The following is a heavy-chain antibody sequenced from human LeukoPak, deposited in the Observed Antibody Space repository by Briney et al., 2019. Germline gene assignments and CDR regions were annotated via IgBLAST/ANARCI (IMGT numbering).Heavy chain of an antibody. J-gene: IGHJ6*02. CDR3: AKDLYLSGRSVYYAMDV. V-gene: IGHV3-23*01. CDR2: ISGSDGST. CDR1: GFTFSTYA. Sequence: PGGSLRLSCAASGFTFSTYAMSWVRQAPGKGLEWVSAISGSDGSTYYADSVKGRFTISRGNSKNTLYLQMNSLRAEDTAFYYCAKDLYLSGRSVYYAMDVWGQGTTVTVSS. D-gene: IGHD3-10*01.